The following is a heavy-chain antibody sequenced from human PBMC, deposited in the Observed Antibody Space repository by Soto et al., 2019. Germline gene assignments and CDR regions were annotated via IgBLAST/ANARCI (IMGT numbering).Heavy chain of an antibody. CDR3: ARSPRDFWSGSLLYYYGMDV. D-gene: IGHD3-3*01. CDR2: ISSSSSTI. V-gene: IGHV3-48*02. CDR1: GFTFSSYS. J-gene: IGHJ6*02. Sequence: VQLVESGGGLVQPGGSLRLSCAASGFTFSSYSMNWVRQAPGKGLEWVSYISSSSSTIYYADSVKGRFTISRDNAKNSLYLQMNSLRDEDTAVYYCARSPRDFWSGSLLYYYGMDVWGQGTTVTVSS.